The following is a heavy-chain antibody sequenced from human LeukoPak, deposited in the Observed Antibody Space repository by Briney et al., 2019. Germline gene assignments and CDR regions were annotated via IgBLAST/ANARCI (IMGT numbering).Heavy chain of an antibody. Sequence: PSETLSLTCAVYGGSFSGYYWSWIRQPPGKGLEWIGEINHSGSTNYNPSLKSRVTISVDTSKNQFSLKLSSVTAADTAVYYCARGVVVVAAHNWFDPWGQGTLVTVSS. D-gene: IGHD2-15*01. V-gene: IGHV4-34*01. CDR3: ARGVVVVAAHNWFDP. CDR1: GGSFSGYY. CDR2: INHSGST. J-gene: IGHJ5*02.